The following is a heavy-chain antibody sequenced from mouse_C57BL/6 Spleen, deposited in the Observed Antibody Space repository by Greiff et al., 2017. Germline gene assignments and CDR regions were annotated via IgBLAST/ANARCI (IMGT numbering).Heavy chain of an antibody. CDR2: INPNNGGT. J-gene: IGHJ4*01. CDR1: GYTFTDYN. D-gene: IGHD2-4*01. Sequence: EVQLQQSGPELVKPGASVKMSCKASGYTFTDYNMHWVKQSHGKSLEWIGYINPNNGGTSYNQKLKGKATLSVNKSSITAYMELRSLKSEDSAVYYCARPIMTTLCYYAMDYGGQGTSVTVSS. CDR3: ARPIMTTLCYYAMDY. V-gene: IGHV1-22*01.